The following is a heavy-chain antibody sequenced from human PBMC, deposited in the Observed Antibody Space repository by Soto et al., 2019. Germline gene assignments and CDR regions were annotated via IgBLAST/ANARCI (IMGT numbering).Heavy chain of an antibody. J-gene: IGHJ4*02. Sequence: GGSLRLSCSASGFTFSSYAMHWVRQAPGKGLEYVSAISSNGGSTYYADSVKGRFTISRDNSKNTLYLQMSKLRAEDTAVYYCVKGVADDSSGYYYWIGVYWGQGTLVTVSS. CDR2: ISSNGGST. CDR1: GFTFSSYA. D-gene: IGHD3-22*01. V-gene: IGHV3-64D*08. CDR3: VKGVADDSSGYYYWIGVY.